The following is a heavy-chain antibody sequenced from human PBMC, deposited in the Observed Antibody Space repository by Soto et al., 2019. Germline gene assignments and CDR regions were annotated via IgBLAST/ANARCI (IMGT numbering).Heavy chain of an antibody. V-gene: IGHV4-30-4*01. CDR1: GGSISSGDYY. CDR2: IYYSGST. J-gene: IGHJ6*02. CDR3: AREGAAAGGRGDYYYYGMDV. Sequence: PSETLSLTCTVSGGSISSGDYYWSWIRQPPGKGLEWIGYIYYSGSTYYNPSLKSRVTISVDTSKNQLSLKLSSVTAADTAVYYCAREGAAAGGRGDYYYYGMDVWGQGTTVTVSS. D-gene: IGHD6-13*01.